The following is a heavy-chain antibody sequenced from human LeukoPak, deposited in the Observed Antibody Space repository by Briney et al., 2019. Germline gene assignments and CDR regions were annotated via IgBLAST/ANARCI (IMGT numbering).Heavy chain of an antibody. CDR2: INPNSGGT. V-gene: IGHV1-2*04. CDR1: GYTFTGYY. J-gene: IGHJ4*02. D-gene: IGHD3-10*01. CDR3: ARGFGNSPPYYFDY. Sequence: ASVKVSCKASGYTFTGYYMHWVRQAPGQGLEWMGWINPNSGGTNYAQKFQGWVTMTRDTSISTAYMELSRLRSDDTAVYYSARGFGNSPPYYFDYWGQGTLVTVSS.